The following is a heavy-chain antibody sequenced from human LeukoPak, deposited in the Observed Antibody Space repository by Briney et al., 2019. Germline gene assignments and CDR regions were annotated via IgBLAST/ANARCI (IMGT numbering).Heavy chain of an antibody. D-gene: IGHD1-26*01. V-gene: IGHV3-21*01. CDR3: ARDLNRYSGSLGD. CDR2: ISSSSSYI. J-gene: IGHJ4*02. Sequence: GGSLRLPCAASGFTFSSYSMKWVRQAPGKGLEWVSSISSSSSYIYYADSVKGRFTISRDNAKNSLYLQMNSLRAEDTAVYYCARDLNRYSGSLGDWGQGTLVTVSS. CDR1: GFTFSSYS.